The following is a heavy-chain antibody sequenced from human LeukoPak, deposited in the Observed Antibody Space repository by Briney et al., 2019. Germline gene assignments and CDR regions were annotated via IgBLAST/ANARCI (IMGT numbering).Heavy chain of an antibody. Sequence: SETLSLTCTVSGGSISSGSYYWSWIRQPAGKGLEWIGRIYTSGSTNYNPSLKSRVTISVDTSKNQFSLKLSSVTAADTAVYYCARDGLYDPVGYWGQGTLVTVSS. D-gene: IGHD2-2*02. CDR1: GGSISSGSYY. V-gene: IGHV4-61*02. J-gene: IGHJ4*02. CDR3: ARDGLYDPVGY. CDR2: IYTSGST.